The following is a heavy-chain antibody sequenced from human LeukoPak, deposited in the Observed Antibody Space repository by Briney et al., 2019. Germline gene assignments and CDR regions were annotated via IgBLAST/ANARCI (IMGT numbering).Heavy chain of an antibody. J-gene: IGHJ5*02. D-gene: IGHD6-13*01. CDR2: IYYSGST. CDR1: GGSIDNYY. Sequence: ASETPSLTCTVSGGSIDNYYWSWLRQPPGKGLEWIGYIYYSGSTNYNPSLKSRVTISVDTSKNQFSLKLSSVTAADTAVYYCACGYSSSSFGPWGQGTQVTVSS. V-gene: IGHV4-59*01. CDR3: ACGYSSSSFGP.